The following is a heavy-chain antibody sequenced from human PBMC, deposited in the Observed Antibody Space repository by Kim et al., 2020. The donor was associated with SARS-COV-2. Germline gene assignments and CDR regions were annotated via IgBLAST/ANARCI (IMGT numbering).Heavy chain of an antibody. Sequence: SETLSLTCTVSGGSISSGGYYWSWIRQHPGKGLEWIGYIYYSGSTYYNPSLKSRVTISVDTSKNQFSLKLSSVTAADTAVYYCARDTTMVRGGVDYWGQGTLVTVSS. CDR3: ARDTTMVRGGVDY. CDR1: GGSISSGGYY. D-gene: IGHD3-10*01. V-gene: IGHV4-31*03. J-gene: IGHJ4*02. CDR2: IYYSGST.